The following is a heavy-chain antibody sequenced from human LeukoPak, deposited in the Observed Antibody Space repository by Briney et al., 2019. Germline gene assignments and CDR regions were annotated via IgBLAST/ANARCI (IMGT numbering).Heavy chain of an antibody. D-gene: IGHD6-13*01. CDR3: AKDNKGATAGTRGFDP. CDR1: GFTFSTYA. V-gene: IGHV3-30*18. J-gene: IGHJ5*02. Sequence: PGGSLRLSCAASGFTFSTYAMSWVRQAPGKGLEWVAVISYDGSNKYYADSVKGRFTISRDNSKNTLYQQMNSLRAEDTAVYYCAKDNKGATAGTRGFDPWGQGTLVTVSS. CDR2: ISYDGSNK.